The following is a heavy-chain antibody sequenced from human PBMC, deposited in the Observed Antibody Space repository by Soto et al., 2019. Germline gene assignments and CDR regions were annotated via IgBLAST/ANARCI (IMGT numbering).Heavy chain of an antibody. Sequence: PSETLSLTCTVSGGSISSYYWSWIRQPPGKGLEWIGYIYYSGSTNYNPSLKSRVTISVDTSKNQFSLKLSSVTAADTAVYYCARSYYDFWSGYSVALYYGMDVRGQGTTVTVSS. CDR3: ARSYYDFWSGYSVALYYGMDV. CDR2: IYYSGST. CDR1: GGSISSYY. D-gene: IGHD3-3*01. V-gene: IGHV4-59*01. J-gene: IGHJ6*02.